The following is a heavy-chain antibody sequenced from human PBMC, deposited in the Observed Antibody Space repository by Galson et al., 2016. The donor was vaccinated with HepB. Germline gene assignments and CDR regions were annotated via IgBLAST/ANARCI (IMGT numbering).Heavy chain of an antibody. CDR2: ISHAGNKT. J-gene: IGHJ4*02. CDR1: GFTFSGYG. Sequence: SLRLSCAASGFTFSGYGMHWVRQAPGKGLEWVALISHAGNKTFYADSVKGRFTISRDNSKNTLSLQMNSLRPEDTAVYYCAIPDDWGQGTLVTVSS. V-gene: IGHV3-30*03. CDR3: AIPDD.